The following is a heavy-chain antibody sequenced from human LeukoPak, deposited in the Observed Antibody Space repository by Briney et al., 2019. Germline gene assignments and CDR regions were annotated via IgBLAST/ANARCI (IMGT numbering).Heavy chain of an antibody. J-gene: IGHJ5*02. V-gene: IGHV3-74*01. Sequence: GGSLRLSCAASGFTFSSYWMHWVRQAPGKRLVWVSRINSDGSSTSYADSVKGRFTISRDNDKKTLYLQMNSLRAEDTAVYYCASLTFGVDNWFDPWGQGTLVTVSS. CDR2: INSDGSST. CDR1: GFTFSSYW. D-gene: IGHD2-8*01. CDR3: ASLTFGVDNWFDP.